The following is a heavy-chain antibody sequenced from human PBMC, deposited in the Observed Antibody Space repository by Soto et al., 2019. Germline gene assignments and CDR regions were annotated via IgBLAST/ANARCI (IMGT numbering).Heavy chain of an antibody. J-gene: IGHJ6*02. CDR3: ARAWKEPWGGMDV. Sequence: SETLSLTCTVSGDSVSSNSYYWTWIRQPPGKGLEWIGYIYYSGSTNYNSSLKSRVTISVDTSKDQFSLKLTSLTAADTAVYYCARAWKEPWGGMDVWGPGTTVTVSS. D-gene: IGHD1-1*01. CDR1: GDSVSSNSYY. V-gene: IGHV4-61*01. CDR2: IYYSGST.